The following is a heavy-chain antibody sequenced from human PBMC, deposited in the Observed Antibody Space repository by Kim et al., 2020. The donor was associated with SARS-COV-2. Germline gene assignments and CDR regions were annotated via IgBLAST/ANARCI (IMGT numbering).Heavy chain of an antibody. CDR3: ATGTGAYYYGMDV. V-gene: IGHV1-69*01. D-gene: IGHD1-26*01. Sequence: SAQKFQGRVTITADESTSTAYMELSSLRSEDTAVYYCATGTGAYYYGMDVWGQGTTVTVSS. J-gene: IGHJ6*02.